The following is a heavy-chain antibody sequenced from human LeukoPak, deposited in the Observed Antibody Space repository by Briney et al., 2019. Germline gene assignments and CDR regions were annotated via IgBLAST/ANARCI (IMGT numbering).Heavy chain of an antibody. D-gene: IGHD3-22*01. CDR2: ISYSEST. J-gene: IGHJ5*02. V-gene: IGHV4-59*01. Sequence: SETLSLTCTVSGGSISSYYWSWIRQPPGKGLEWMACISYSESTKYNPSLKSRVTISVDNSKNQLSLKLSSVTAAGTAVYYCAREPGFDSSGYLNWFDPWGQRTLVTVSS. CDR1: GGSISSYY. CDR3: AREPGFDSSGYLNWFDP.